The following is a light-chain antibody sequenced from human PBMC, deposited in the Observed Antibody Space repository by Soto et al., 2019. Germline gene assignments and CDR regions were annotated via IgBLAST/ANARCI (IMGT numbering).Light chain of an antibody. CDR3: QQSNNWRRT. J-gene: IGKJ1*01. Sequence: EIVLTQSPATLSLSPGERATLSCRASQSVDSYLAWYQQKPGQAPRLLIYDASNRATGIPARFSGSGSGTDFTLTISSLEPEDLGVYYCQQSNNWRRTFGQGTKVDIK. CDR2: DAS. CDR1: QSVDSY. V-gene: IGKV3-11*01.